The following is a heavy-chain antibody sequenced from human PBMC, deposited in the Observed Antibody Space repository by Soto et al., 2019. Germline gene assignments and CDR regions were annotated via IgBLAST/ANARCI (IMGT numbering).Heavy chain of an antibody. CDR3: ARDRRYSSGGSCHYYYGMDV. D-gene: IGHD2-15*01. Sequence: EVQLVESGGGLVQPGGSLRLSCAASGFTFSSYDMHWVRQATGKGLEWVSAIGTAGDTYYPGSVKGRFTISRENAKNSLYLQMNSLRAGDTAVYYCARDRRYSSGGSCHYYYGMDVWGQGTTVTVSS. J-gene: IGHJ6*02. V-gene: IGHV3-13*01. CDR2: IGTAGDT. CDR1: GFTFSSYD.